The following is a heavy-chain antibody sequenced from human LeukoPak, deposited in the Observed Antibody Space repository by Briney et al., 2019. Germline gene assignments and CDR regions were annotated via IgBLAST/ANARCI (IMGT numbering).Heavy chain of an antibody. CDR1: GYSISSGYD. D-gene: IGHD1-26*01. V-gene: IGHV4-38-2*02. CDR3: ARLALQEVGATQTYYLDY. J-gene: IGHJ4*02. CDR2: IYQSGST. Sequence: SETLSLTCTVSGYSISSGYDWGWIRQPPGKGLEWIGRIYQSGSTYYNPSLKSRVTISVDTSKNQFSLKLSSVTAADTAVYYCARLALQEVGATQTYYLDYWGQGTLVTVSS.